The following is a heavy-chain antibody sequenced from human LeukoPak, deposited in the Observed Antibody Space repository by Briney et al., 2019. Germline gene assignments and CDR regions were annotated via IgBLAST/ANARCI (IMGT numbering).Heavy chain of an antibody. J-gene: IGHJ4*02. V-gene: IGHV4-59*10. D-gene: IGHD2-2*01. CDR2: IYTSGST. CDR1: GGSFSGYY. CDR3: ARGVFCSSTSCYFPDFDY. Sequence: KPSETLSLTCAVYGGSFSGYYWSWIRQPAGKGLEWIGRIYTSGSTNYNPSLKSRVTISVDTSKNQFSLKLSSVTAADTAVYYCARGVFCSSTSCYFPDFDYWGQGTLVTVSS.